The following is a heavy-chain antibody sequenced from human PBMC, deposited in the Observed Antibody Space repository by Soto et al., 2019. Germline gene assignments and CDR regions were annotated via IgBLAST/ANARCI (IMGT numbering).Heavy chain of an antibody. V-gene: IGHV3-72*01. J-gene: IGHJ4*02. Sequence: EVQLVDSGGGLVEPGGSLRLSCAASGFTFSDHYMDWVRQAPGKGLEWIGRVRNKADSYTTEYAASVRGRFTVSRDDSKNSLYLQMNSLKPEDTAMYYCVRNLASGGTSYFDYWGQGTLVTVSS. CDR1: GFTFSDHY. D-gene: IGHD2-15*01. CDR3: VRNLASGGTSYFDY. CDR2: VRNKADSYTT.